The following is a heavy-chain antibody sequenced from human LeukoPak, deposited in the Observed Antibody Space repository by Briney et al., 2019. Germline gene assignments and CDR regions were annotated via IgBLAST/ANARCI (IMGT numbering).Heavy chain of an antibody. CDR2: IIPILGIA. D-gene: IGHD6-13*01. CDR3: ARASKAASGFPSGDSSSWYTKRGGSFDY. J-gene: IGHJ4*02. V-gene: IGHV1-69*04. Sequence: SVKVSCKASGGTFSSYAISWVRQAPGQGLEWMGRIIPILGIANYAQKFQGRVTITADESTSTAYMELSSLRSEDTAVYYCARASKAASGFPSGDSSSWYTKRGGSFDYWGQGTLVTVSS. CDR1: GGTFSSYA.